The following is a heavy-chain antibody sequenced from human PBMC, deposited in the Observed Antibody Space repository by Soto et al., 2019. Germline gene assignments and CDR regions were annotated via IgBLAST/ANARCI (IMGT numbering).Heavy chain of an antibody. Sequence: EVQLVESGGGLVQPGGSLRLSCAASGFTFSSYWMHWVRQAPGKGLVWVSRIKSDGSNINYADSVKGRFTISRDNAKNTMYLQMNSLRADDTAIDYCARGGFSGSGSFIQGDYWGQGTLVTVSS. V-gene: IGHV3-74*01. J-gene: IGHJ4*02. D-gene: IGHD3-10*01. CDR2: IKSDGSNI. CDR3: ARGGFSGSGSFIQGDY. CDR1: GFTFSSYW.